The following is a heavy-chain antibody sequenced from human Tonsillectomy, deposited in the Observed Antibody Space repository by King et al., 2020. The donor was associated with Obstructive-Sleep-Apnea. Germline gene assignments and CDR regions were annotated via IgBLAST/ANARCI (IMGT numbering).Heavy chain of an antibody. CDR2: INHSGST. Sequence: VQLQQGGAGLLKPSETLSLTCAVFGGSFSDYYWSWIRQPPGEGLEWIGEINHSGSTHSNPSLRSRVTISVDTSKHQFSLNLNSVTAADTAVYYCARGSGAAAVNWFDPWGQGTLVTVSS. J-gene: IGHJ5*02. CDR3: ARGSGAAAVNWFDP. V-gene: IGHV4-34*01. D-gene: IGHD6-13*01. CDR1: GGSFSDYY.